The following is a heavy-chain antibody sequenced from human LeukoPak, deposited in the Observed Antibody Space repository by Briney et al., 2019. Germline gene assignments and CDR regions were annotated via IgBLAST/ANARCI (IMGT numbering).Heavy chain of an antibody. CDR3: ASVRVRAVLITYYYYSMDV. J-gene: IGHJ6*02. Sequence: GGSLRRSCAASGFTFSSYAIHWVRQAPGKGLQWVAVISFDGGHKDYANSVKGRFTISRDNSKNTLYLQMNSLRPEDTAVYYCASVRVRAVLITYYYYSMDVWGQGTTVTVSS. D-gene: IGHD3-10*01. CDR1: GFTFSSYA. V-gene: IGHV3-30*04. CDR2: ISFDGGHK.